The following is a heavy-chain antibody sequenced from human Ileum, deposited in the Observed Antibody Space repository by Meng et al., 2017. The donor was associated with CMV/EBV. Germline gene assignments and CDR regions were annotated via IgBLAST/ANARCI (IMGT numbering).Heavy chain of an antibody. CDR2: SIPIFGTT. Sequence: GTFSDYAINLVRQAPGQGLEWMGGSIPIFGTTYFAQNFQGRVTITTDESTGTAFLEVSSLRSEDTAVYYCARDRARAIFGVVHLDYWGQGTLVTVSS. J-gene: IGHJ4*02. D-gene: IGHD3-3*01. CDR3: ARDRARAIFGVVHLDY. CDR1: GTFSDYA. V-gene: IGHV1-69*05.